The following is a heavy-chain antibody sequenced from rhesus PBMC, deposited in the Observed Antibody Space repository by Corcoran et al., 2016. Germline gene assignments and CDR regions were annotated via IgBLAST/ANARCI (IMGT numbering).Heavy chain of an antibody. V-gene: IGHV3-201*01. J-gene: IGHJ4*01. D-gene: IGHD2-33*01. CDR3: ARESGSGYFDY. CDR1: GFTFADYA. Sequence: EVQLVESGGGVVQPGVSLRLSCAASGFTFADYAMHWVRQASGKGLEWVSGISWSGGSTYYSDSVKGQFTISRDNAKNSLYMQRGSLRAEDTALYYCARESGSGYFDYWGQGVLVTVSS. CDR2: ISWSGGST.